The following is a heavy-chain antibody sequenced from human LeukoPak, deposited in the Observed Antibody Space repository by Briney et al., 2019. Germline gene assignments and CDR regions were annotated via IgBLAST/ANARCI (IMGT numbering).Heavy chain of an antibody. D-gene: IGHD3-10*02. CDR1: GFTFSSYW. CDR3: AELGITMIGGV. CDR2: IKQDGSEK. Sequence: QPGGSLRLSCAASGFTFSSYWMSWVRQAPGKGLEWVTNIKQDGSEKYYVDSVKGRFTISRDNAKNSLYLQMNSLRAEDTAVYYCAELGITMIGGVWGKGTTVTISS. J-gene: IGHJ6*04. V-gene: IGHV3-7*01.